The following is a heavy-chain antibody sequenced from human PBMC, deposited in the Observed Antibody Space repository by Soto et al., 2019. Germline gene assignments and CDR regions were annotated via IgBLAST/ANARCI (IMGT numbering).Heavy chain of an antibody. D-gene: IGHD3-9*01. CDR2: IVVGSGNT. CDR3: AALTHRSVSYYHYGMDV. V-gene: IGHV1-58*01. J-gene: IGHJ6*02. Sequence: QMQLVQSGPEVKKPGTSVKVSCKASGFTFTSSAVQWVRQARGQRLEWIGWIVVGSGNTNYAQKFQERVTTTRDMSTCTAYMELSRLRSEHTAVYYCAALTHRSVSYYHYGMDVWGQGTTVTVSS. CDR1: GFTFTSSA.